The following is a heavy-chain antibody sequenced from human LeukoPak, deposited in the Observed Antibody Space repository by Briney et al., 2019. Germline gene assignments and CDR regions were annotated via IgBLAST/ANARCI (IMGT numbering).Heavy chain of an antibody. V-gene: IGHV4-4*07. Sequence: PSKTLSLTCTVSGGSISSYYWSWIRQPAGKGLERIGRIYTSGSTNYNPSLKSRVTMSVDTSKNQFSLKLNSVTAADTAVYYCARAYCSSASCSFNYWGQGTLVTVSS. CDR3: ARAYCSSASCSFNY. CDR2: IYTSGST. CDR1: GGSISSYY. J-gene: IGHJ4*02. D-gene: IGHD2-2*01.